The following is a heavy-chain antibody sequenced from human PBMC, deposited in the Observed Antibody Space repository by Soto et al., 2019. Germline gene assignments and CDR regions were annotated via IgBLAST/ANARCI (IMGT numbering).Heavy chain of an antibody. Sequence: EVQLLESGGGLVQPGGSLRLSCAASGFTFSRFAMNWVRQAPGKGLEWVSGIGDSGSTTYYADSVKGRFTISRDNSKNTLFLQMNSLRAEDTAIYFCAKDTLGDYYYAGMDVWGQGTAVTVSS. CDR1: GFTFSRFA. CDR2: IGDSGSTT. CDR3: AKDTLGDYYYAGMDV. V-gene: IGHV3-23*01. J-gene: IGHJ6*02. D-gene: IGHD7-27*01.